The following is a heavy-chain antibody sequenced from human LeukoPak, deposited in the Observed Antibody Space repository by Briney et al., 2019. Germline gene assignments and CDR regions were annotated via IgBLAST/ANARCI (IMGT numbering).Heavy chain of an antibody. CDR3: AREWYSSPQPIYYYYYGMDV. CDR2: ISGSGGST. V-gene: IGHV3-23*01. J-gene: IGHJ6*02. CDR1: GFTFSSYA. D-gene: IGHD6-13*01. Sequence: GGSLRLSCAASGFTFSSYAMSWVRQAPGKGLEWVSAISGSGGSTYYADSVKGRFTISRDNSKNTLYLQMNSLRAEDTAVYYCAREWYSSPQPIYYYYYGMDVWGQGTTVTVSS.